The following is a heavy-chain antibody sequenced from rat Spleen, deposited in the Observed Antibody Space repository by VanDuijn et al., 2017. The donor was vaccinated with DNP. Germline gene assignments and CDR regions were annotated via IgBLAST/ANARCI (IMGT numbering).Heavy chain of an antibody. V-gene: IGHV4-2*01. J-gene: IGHJ2*01. CDR3: ATGGHYFDY. CDR2: INEDGSIK. Sequence: EVKLVESGGGLVQPGRSLKLSCVVSGLNFNDYWMGWIRQAPGKGLEWIGEINEDGSIKNYIPSLKDKFTISRDNVQKTLFLQVIKLGSEDTAFYYCATGGHYFDYWGQGVVVTVSS. CDR1: GLNFNDYW.